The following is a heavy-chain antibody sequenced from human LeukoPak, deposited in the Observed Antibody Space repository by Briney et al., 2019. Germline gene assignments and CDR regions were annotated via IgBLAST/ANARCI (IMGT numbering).Heavy chain of an antibody. CDR3: VREPSGSFPY. CDR1: GFTFSSYW. Sequence: PGGSLRLSCIASGFTFSSYWMQWVRQAPGKGLVWVSRINSDGSSPSYADSVKGRFTISRDNSKNTLYLQMNNLSAEDTAVYYCVREPSGSFPYWGQGTLVTVSS. CDR2: INSDGSSP. J-gene: IGHJ4*02. V-gene: IGHV3-74*01. D-gene: IGHD2-15*01.